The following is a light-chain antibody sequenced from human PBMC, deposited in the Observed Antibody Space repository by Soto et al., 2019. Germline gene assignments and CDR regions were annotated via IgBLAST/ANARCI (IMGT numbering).Light chain of an antibody. Sequence: QSVLTQPPSVSAAPGQKVTISCSGSSSNIGGNSVSWYQQLPGTAPKLLIYDDNKRPSGTPDRFSGSKSGTPATLGITGFQTGDEADYYCGSWDSSLSAYVFGTGTKVTVL. CDR1: SSNIGGNS. CDR3: GSWDSSLSAYV. V-gene: IGLV1-51*01. CDR2: DDN. J-gene: IGLJ1*01.